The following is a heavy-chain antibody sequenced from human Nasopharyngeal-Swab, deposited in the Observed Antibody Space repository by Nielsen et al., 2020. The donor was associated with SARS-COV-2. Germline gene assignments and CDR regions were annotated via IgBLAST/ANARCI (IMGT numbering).Heavy chain of an antibody. D-gene: IGHD5-24*01. J-gene: IGHJ4*02. V-gene: IGHV1-46*02. Sequence: VSVKVSCKAPGYIFNDHFIHWVRQAPGQGLEWMGIINPSGTSTTHAQRFQGRVTMTRDTSTSTVHMELSSLRSGDTAVYYCARAAIDQHFDLWGPGTLVTVSS. CDR2: INPSGTST. CDR1: GYIFNDHF. CDR3: ARAAIDQHFDL.